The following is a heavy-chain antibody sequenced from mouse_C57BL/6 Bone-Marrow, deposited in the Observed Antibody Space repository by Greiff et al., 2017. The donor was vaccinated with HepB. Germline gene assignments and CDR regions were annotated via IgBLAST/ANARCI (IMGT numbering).Heavy chain of an antibody. CDR3: ARCGERRPFAY. CDR2: INPGSGGT. Sequence: QVQLQQSGAELVRPGTSVKVSCKASGYAFTNYLIEWVKQRPGQGLEWIGVINPGSGGTNYNEKFKGKATLTADKSSSTAYMQLSSLTSVDSAVYFCARCGERRPFAYWGQGTLVTVSA. CDR1: GYAFTNYL. V-gene: IGHV1-54*01. D-gene: IGHD3-2*02. J-gene: IGHJ3*01.